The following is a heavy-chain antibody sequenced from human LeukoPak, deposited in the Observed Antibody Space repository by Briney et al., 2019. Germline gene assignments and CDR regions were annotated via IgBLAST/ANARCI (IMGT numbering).Heavy chain of an antibody. D-gene: IGHD3-22*01. CDR3: ARVDYDSSGYYEYYFDY. V-gene: IGHV1-69*13. CDR1: GGTFSSYA. J-gene: IGHJ4*02. CDR2: IIPIFGTA. Sequence: ASVKVSCKASGGTFSSYAISWVRQAPGQGLEWMGGIIPIFGTANYAQKFQGRVTITADESTSTAYMELSSLRSEDTAVYYCARVDYDSSGYYEYYFDYWGQGTLVTVSS.